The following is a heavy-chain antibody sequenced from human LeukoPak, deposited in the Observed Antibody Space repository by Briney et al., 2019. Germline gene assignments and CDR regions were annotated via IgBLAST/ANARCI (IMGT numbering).Heavy chain of an antibody. J-gene: IGHJ6*03. CDR1: GYKFTNYW. CDR2: IYPGDSDT. V-gene: IGHV5-51*01. D-gene: IGHD6-19*01. Sequence: GESLKISCKGSGYKFTNYWIGWVRQMPGKGLEWMGIIYPGDSDTRYSPSFQGQVTISADKSISAAYLQWSSLKASDTAMYYCARRRIAVAGDGYYYMDVWGKGTTVTVSS. CDR3: ARRRIAVAGDGYYYMDV.